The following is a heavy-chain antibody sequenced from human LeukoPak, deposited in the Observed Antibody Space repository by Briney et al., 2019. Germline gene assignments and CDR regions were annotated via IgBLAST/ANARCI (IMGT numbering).Heavy chain of an antibody. V-gene: IGHV2-5*02. D-gene: IGHD3-3*01. CDR3: VHRPRLMTIFGAVIKAPLSGWFDP. CDR2: IYWDDHR. CDR1: GFSLYTSGVG. Sequence: ASGPTLVKPTETLTLTCTFSGFSLYTSGVGVGWIRQPPGKALEWLALIYWDDHRYYSASLKSRLTITKDTSKNQVVLTMTNMDPVDTATYFCVHRPRLMTIFGAVIKAPLSGWFDPWGQGTLVSVSS. J-gene: IGHJ5*02.